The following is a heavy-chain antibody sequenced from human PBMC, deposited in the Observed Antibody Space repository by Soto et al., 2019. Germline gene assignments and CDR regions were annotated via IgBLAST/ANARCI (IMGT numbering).Heavy chain of an antibody. CDR1: GGSFSGYY. J-gene: IGHJ5*02. CDR3: ARDTYGSGSYPWFDP. V-gene: IGHV4-34*01. D-gene: IGHD3-10*01. Sequence: PSETLSLTCAVYGGSFSGYYWGWIRQPPGKGLEWIGEINHSGSTNYNPSLKSRVTISVDTSKNQFSLKLSSVTAADTAVYYCARDTYGSGSYPWFDPWGQGTLVTVSS. CDR2: INHSGST.